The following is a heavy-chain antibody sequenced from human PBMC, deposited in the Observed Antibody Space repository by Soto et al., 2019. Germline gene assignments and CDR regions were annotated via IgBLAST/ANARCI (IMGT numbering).Heavy chain of an antibody. V-gene: IGHV3-30*18. J-gene: IGHJ6*02. D-gene: IGHD3-10*01. CDR2: ISYDGFIK. CDR3: AKDLKASGGHSGTLNYYCGMDV. Sequence: QVQLVESGGGVVQPGRSLRLSCASSGFSFSTHGMQWVRQAPGKGLEWVAIISYDGFIKYSADDVKGRFTISRDNSKNTLFLQMDSLRAEDSAVYYCAKDLKASGGHSGTLNYYCGMDVWGQVTTVIVSS. CDR1: GFSFSTHG.